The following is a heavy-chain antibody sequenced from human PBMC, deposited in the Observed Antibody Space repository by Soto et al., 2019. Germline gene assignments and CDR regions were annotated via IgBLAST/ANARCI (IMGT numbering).Heavy chain of an antibody. CDR2: IYYSGST. CDR1: GGSISSSSYY. D-gene: IGHD4-17*01. J-gene: IGHJ6*03. V-gene: IGHV4-39*01. Sequence: SETLSLTCTVSGGSISSSSYYWGWIRQPPGKGLEWIGSIYYSGSTYYNPSLKSRVTISVDTSKNQFSLKLSSVTAADTAVYYCARHGAGDYGDYYYYYYMDVWGKGTTVTVSS. CDR3: ARHGAGDYGDYYYYYYMDV.